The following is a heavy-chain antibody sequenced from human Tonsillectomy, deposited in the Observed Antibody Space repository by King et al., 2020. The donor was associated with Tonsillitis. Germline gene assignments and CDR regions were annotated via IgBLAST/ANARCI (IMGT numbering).Heavy chain of an antibody. CDR3: AKDRLRFLEWFEGGGFDY. CDR2: ISYDGSNK. V-gene: IGHV3-30*18. D-gene: IGHD3-3*01. J-gene: IGHJ4*02. CDR1: GFTFSSYG. Sequence: VQLVESGGGVVQPGRSLRLSCAASGFTFSSYGMHWVRQAPGKGLEWVAVISYDGSNKYYADSVKGRFTISRDNSKNTLYLQMNSLRAEDTAVYYCAKDRLRFLEWFEGGGFDYWGQGTLVTVSS.